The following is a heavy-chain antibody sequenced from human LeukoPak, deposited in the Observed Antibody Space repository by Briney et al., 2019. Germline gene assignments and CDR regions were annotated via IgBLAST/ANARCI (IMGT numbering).Heavy chain of an antibody. V-gene: IGHV6-1*01. Sequence: SQTLSLTCAISGDSVSSNSAAWNWIRQSPSRGLEWLGRTYYRSKWYNDYAVSVKSRITINPDTSKNQFSLQLNSVTPEDTAVYYCARDSRGYFGWARYYYYMDVWGKGTTVTVSS. CDR3: ARDSRGYFGWARYYYYMDV. CDR2: TYYRSKWYN. D-gene: IGHD3-9*01. CDR1: GDSVSSNSAA. J-gene: IGHJ6*03.